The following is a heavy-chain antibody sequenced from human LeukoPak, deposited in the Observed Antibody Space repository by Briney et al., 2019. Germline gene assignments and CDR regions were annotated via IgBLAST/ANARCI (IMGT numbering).Heavy chain of an antibody. D-gene: IGHD4-17*01. Sequence: SETLSLTCAVSGGSISSGGYSWSWIRQPPGKGLEWIGYIYHSGSTYYNPSLKSRVTISVDTSKNQFSLKLSSVTAADTAVYYCARTNFDYGDYLFDPWGQGTLVTVSS. CDR1: GGSISSGGYS. J-gene: IGHJ5*02. CDR2: IYHSGST. CDR3: ARTNFDYGDYLFDP. V-gene: IGHV4-30-2*05.